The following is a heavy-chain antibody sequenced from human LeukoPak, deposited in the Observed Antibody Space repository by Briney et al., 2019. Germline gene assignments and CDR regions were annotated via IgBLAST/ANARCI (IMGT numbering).Heavy chain of an antibody. V-gene: IGHV4-34*01. CDR1: GGSFSGYY. J-gene: IGHJ4*02. D-gene: IGHD3-22*01. CDR2: INHSGST. Sequence: SETLSLTCAVYGGSFSGYYWSWIRQPPGKGLEWIVEINHSGSTNYNPSLKSRVTISVDTSKNQFSLKLSSVTAADTAVYYCARAQGRLYYYDSSGYFDYWGQGTLVTVSS. CDR3: ARAQGRLYYYDSSGYFDY.